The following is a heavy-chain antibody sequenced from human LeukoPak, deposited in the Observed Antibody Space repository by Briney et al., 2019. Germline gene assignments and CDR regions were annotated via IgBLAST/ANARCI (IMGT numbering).Heavy chain of an antibody. CDR3: AREGNYYDSSGYYTGYFDY. Sequence: TGGSLRLSCAASGFTFSSYGMHWVRQAPGKGLEWVAVIWYDGSNKYYADSVKGRFTISRDNSKNTLYLQMNSLRAEDTAVYYCAREGNYYDSSGYYTGYFDYWGQGTLVTVPS. CDR2: IWYDGSNK. V-gene: IGHV3-33*01. CDR1: GFTFSSYG. J-gene: IGHJ4*02. D-gene: IGHD3-22*01.